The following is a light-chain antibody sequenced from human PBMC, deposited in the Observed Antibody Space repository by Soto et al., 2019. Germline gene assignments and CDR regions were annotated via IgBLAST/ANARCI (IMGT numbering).Light chain of an antibody. J-gene: IGKJ4*01. V-gene: IGKV3-20*01. CDR3: HQYGSSVLT. CDR2: GAS. CDR1: QTINNNY. Sequence: EIVLTQSPGTLSLSPGERATLSCRANQTINNNYFAWYQQKPGQAPRLLLYGASSRATGIPVRFSGSGSGTDLPLTIIRLEPEDFAVYSRHQYGSSVLTFGGGATVEVK.